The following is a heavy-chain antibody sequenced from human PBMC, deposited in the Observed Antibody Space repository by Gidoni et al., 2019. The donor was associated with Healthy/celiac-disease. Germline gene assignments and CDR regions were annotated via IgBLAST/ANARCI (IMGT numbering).Heavy chain of an antibody. CDR3: ASSRRDDYYYGMDV. V-gene: IGHV4-61*02. J-gene: IGHJ6*02. CDR2: SYTSGST. Sequence: QVQLQESGPGLVKPSQTLSLTCTVSGGSISRGSYYWSWIRQPAGKGLEWIGRSYTSGSTNYNPSLKSRVTMSVDTSKNQFSLKLSSVTAADTAVYYCASSRRDDYYYGMDVWGQGTTVTVSS. CDR1: GGSISRGSYY.